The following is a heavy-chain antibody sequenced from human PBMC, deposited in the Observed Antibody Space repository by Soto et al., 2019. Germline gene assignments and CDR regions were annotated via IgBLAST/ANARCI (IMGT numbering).Heavy chain of an antibody. Sequence: GPSVKVSCKASGGTFSSYAIIWVRQAPGQGLEWMGGIIPIFGTANYAQKFQGRVTITADKSTSTAYMELSSLRSEDTAVYYCARGGDIVVVPAAKENYYGMDVWGQGTTVTVSS. CDR2: IIPIFGTA. D-gene: IGHD2-2*01. V-gene: IGHV1-69*06. CDR1: GGTFSSYA. CDR3: ARGGDIVVVPAAKENYYGMDV. J-gene: IGHJ6*02.